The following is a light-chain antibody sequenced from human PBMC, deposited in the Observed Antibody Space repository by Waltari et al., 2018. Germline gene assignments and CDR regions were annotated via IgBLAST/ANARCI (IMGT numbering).Light chain of an antibody. Sequence: QSVLPQSPSASGTPGQRVTISCSGSRPNIGANSVYWYQQFPGTAPRLLIYRSYQRPAGVPDRFSGSKSGTSASLAISGLRSEDEADYYCATWDDSLNAWVFGGGTRLTAL. CDR1: RPNIGANS. CDR2: RSY. J-gene: IGLJ3*02. CDR3: ATWDDSLNAWV. V-gene: IGLV1-47*01.